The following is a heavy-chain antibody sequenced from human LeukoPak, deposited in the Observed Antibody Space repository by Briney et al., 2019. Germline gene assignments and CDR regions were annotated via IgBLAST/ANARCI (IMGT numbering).Heavy chain of an antibody. V-gene: IGHV3-23*01. D-gene: IGHD2-2*01. CDR1: GFTFSSYA. Sequence: PGGSLRLSCAASGFTFSSYAMSWVRQAPGKGLEWVSAISGSGGSTYYADSVKGRFTISRDNSKNTLYLQMNSLRAEDTAVYYCAKDPSDPPAAADVFDPWGQGTLVTVSS. CDR2: ISGSGGST. J-gene: IGHJ5*02. CDR3: AKDPSDPPAAADVFDP.